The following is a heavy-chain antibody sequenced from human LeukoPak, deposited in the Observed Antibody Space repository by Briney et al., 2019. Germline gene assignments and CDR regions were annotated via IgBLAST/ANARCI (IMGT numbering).Heavy chain of an antibody. Sequence: PGGSLRLSCAASGFTFSDYYMSWIRQAPGKGLEWVSFICDSGRTIYYADSVKGRFTISRDNAKNSVNLQMNNLRAEDTAVYYCARDRLGDYDHSGYYDKWGQGTLATVSS. J-gene: IGHJ4*02. D-gene: IGHD3-22*01. CDR3: ARDRLGDYDHSGYYDK. V-gene: IGHV3-11*01. CDR2: ICDSGRTI. CDR1: GFTFSDYY.